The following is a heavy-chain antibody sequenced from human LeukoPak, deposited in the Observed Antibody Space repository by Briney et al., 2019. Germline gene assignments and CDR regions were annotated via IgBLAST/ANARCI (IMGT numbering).Heavy chain of an antibody. CDR3: VRDASGYFDY. Sequence: GGSLRLSCAASGFSFSNFWMRWVRQAPGKGLEWVANIRPDGSGTDYVDSVKGRFTISRDNAENSLYLQMNSLRAGDTAVYYCVRDASGYFDYWGQGALVIVSS. J-gene: IGHJ4*02. V-gene: IGHV3-7*01. CDR1: GFSFSNFW. D-gene: IGHD3-22*01. CDR2: IRPDGSGT.